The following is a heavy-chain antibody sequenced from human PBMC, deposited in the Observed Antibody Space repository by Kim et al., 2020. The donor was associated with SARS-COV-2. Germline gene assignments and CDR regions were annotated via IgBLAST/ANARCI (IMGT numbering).Heavy chain of an antibody. CDR2: IYYSGST. Sequence: SETLSLTCTVSGGSISSYYWSWIRQPPGKGLEWIGYIYYSGSTNYNPSLKSRVTISVDTSKNQFSLKLSSVTAADTAVYYCFYGSGAYDVWGQGTTVTVSS. CDR1: GGSISSYY. D-gene: IGHD3-10*01. V-gene: IGHV4-59*13. CDR3: FYGSGAYDV. J-gene: IGHJ6*02.